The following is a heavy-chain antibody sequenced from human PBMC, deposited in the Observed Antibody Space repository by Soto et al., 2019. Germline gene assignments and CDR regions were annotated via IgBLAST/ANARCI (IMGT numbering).Heavy chain of an antibody. D-gene: IGHD2-15*01. CDR3: TTDRVVSVVAATPLYYYYYGMDV. V-gene: IGHV3-15*07. CDR1: GFTFSNAW. CDR2: IKSKTDGGTT. J-gene: IGHJ6*02. Sequence: GGSLRLSCAASGFTFSNAWMNWVRQAPGKGLEWVGRIKSKTDGGTTDYAAPVKGRFTISRDDSKNTLYLQMNSLKTEDTAVYYCTTDRVVSVVAATPLYYYYYGMDVWGQGTTVTVSS.